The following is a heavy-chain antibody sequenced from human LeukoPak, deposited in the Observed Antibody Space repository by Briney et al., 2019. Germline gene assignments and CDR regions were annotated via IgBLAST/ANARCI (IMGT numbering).Heavy chain of an antibody. J-gene: IGHJ5*02. CDR3: ARDRRSYDSSGYYFFFGSDP. CDR2: ISYDGSNK. D-gene: IGHD3-22*01. CDR1: GFTFSSYG. Sequence: GGSLRLSCAASGFTFSSYGMHWVRQAPGKGLEWVAVISYDGSNKYYADSVKGRFTISRDNSKNTLYLQMNSLRAEDTAVYYCARDRRSYDSSGYYFFFGSDPWGQGTLVTVSS. V-gene: IGHV3-30*19.